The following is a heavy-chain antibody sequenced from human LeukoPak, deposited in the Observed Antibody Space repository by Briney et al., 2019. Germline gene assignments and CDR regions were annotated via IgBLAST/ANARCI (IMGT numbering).Heavy chain of an antibody. CDR2: ISSSSSYI. CDR1: GFTFSSYS. CDR3: ARDLEYGGNFFENSSPDAFDI. J-gene: IGHJ3*02. Sequence: GGSLRLSCAASGFTFSSYSMNWVRQAPGKGLEWVSSISSSSSYIYYADSVKGRFTISRDNAKNSLYLQMNSLRAEDTAVYYCARDLEYGGNFFENSSPDAFDIWGQGTMVTVSS. D-gene: IGHD4-23*01. V-gene: IGHV3-21*01.